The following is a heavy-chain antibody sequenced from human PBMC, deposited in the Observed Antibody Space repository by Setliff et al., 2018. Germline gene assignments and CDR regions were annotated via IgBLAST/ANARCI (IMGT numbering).Heavy chain of an antibody. D-gene: IGHD5-12*01. CDR2: INPNNGDT. CDR3: ARQPMDTIMVTFDY. CDR1: GYTLNNYA. J-gene: IGHJ4*02. V-gene: IGHV1-2*02. Sequence: GASVKVSCKASGYTLNNYAMNWVRQAPGQGFEWMGWINPNNGDTKSAQKFQGRLTMTRDTSISTAYMELSSLRSDDTAVYYCARQPMDTIMVTFDYWGQGILVTVSS.